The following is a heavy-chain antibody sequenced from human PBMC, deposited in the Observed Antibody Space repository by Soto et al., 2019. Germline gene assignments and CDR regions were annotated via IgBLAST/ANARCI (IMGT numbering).Heavy chain of an antibody. Sequence: PGGSLRLSCAASGFTFSSYAMSWVRQAPGKGLEWVSAISGSGGSTYYADSVKGRFTISRDNSKNTLYLQMNSLRAEDTAVYYCAKPMAAAGRSYYYYGVDVWGQGTTVTVSS. CDR1: GFTFSSYA. V-gene: IGHV3-23*01. D-gene: IGHD6-13*01. CDR3: AKPMAAAGRSYYYYGVDV. J-gene: IGHJ6*02. CDR2: ISGSGGST.